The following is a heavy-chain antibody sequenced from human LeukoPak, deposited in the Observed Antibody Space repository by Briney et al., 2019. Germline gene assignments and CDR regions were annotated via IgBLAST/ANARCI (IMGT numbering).Heavy chain of an antibody. D-gene: IGHD3-3*01. CDR1: GYTFTSYG. V-gene: IGHV1-18*01. CDR2: ISAYNGNT. Sequence: ASVKVSCKASGYTFTSYGISWVRQAPGQGPEWMGWISAYNGNTNYAQKLQGRVTMTTDTSTSTAYMELRSLRSDDTAVYYCARDRSYYDFWSGLSDYYYGMDVWGQGTTVTVSS. CDR3: ARDRSYYDFWSGLSDYYYGMDV. J-gene: IGHJ6*02.